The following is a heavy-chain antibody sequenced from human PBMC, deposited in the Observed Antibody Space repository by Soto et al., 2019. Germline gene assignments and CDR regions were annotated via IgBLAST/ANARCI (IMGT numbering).Heavy chain of an antibody. CDR1: AFTLSNAW. CDR2: IKSRTDGGTT. CDR3: ATDLGGYRSFDY. D-gene: IGHD3-16*02. J-gene: IGHJ4*02. V-gene: IGHV3-15*07. Sequence: EVQLVESGGGLVQPGGSLRLSCAVSAFTLSNAWMNWVRQAPGKGLEWVGRIKSRTDGGTTDYAAPVKGRFTISRDDSKNTLYLQMNSLKTEDTAVYYCATDLGGYRSFDYWGQGTLVTVSS.